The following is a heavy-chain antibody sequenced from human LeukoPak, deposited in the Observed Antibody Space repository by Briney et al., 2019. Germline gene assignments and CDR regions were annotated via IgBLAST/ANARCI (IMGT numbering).Heavy chain of an antibody. V-gene: IGHV3-11*04. Sequence: SLRLSCAVSGFTFSDYYLSSIRQAPGKGLEWVSYISSGGTYIHYTHSLKGRFTISKDNAKNSLYLQMNSLGVEVTAVYYCARDSEQLDYWGQGTLVTVSA. CDR3: ARDSEQLDY. J-gene: IGHJ4*02. CDR2: ISSGGTYI. CDR1: GFTFSDYY. D-gene: IGHD1-1*01.